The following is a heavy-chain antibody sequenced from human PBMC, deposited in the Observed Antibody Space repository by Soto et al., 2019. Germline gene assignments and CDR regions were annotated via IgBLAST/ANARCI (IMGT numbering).Heavy chain of an antibody. V-gene: IGHV3-33*01. CDR3: ARDGGYCSNGVCTNKGNWFDP. J-gene: IGHJ5*02. D-gene: IGHD2-8*01. Sequence: PGGSLRLSCAASGFTFSSYGMHWVRQAPGKGLEWVAVIWYDGSNKYYADSVKGRFTISRDNSKNTLYLQMNSLRAEDTAVYYCARDGGYCSNGVCTNKGNWFDPWGQGTLVTVSS. CDR2: IWYDGSNK. CDR1: GFTFSSYG.